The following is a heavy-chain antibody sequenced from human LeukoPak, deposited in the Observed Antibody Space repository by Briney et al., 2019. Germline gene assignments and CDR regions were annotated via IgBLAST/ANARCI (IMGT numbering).Heavy chain of an antibody. D-gene: IGHD1-26*01. V-gene: IGHV4-30-2*01. Sequence: PSETLSLTCTVSGGSISSGGYYWSWIRQPPGKGLEWIGYIYHSGSTYYNPSLKSRVTISVDRSKNQFSLKLSSVTAADTAVYYCARDKVSPYYGDYLDYWGQGTLVTVSS. J-gene: IGHJ4*02. CDR1: GGSISSGGYY. CDR2: IYHSGST. CDR3: ARDKVSPYYGDYLDY.